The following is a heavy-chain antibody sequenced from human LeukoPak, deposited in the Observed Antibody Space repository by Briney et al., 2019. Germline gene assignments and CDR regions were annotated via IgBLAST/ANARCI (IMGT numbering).Heavy chain of an antibody. CDR2: IYSGGST. D-gene: IGHD6-19*01. J-gene: IGHJ4*02. CDR1: GFTVSSNY. CDR3: SCDSSGWYSSFDY. Sequence: GGSLRLSCAASGFTVSSNYMSWVRQAPGKGLEWVSVIYSGGSTYYADSVKGRFTISRDNSKNTLYLQMNSLRAEDTAVYYCSCDSSGWYSSFDYWGQGTLVTVSS. V-gene: IGHV3-53*01.